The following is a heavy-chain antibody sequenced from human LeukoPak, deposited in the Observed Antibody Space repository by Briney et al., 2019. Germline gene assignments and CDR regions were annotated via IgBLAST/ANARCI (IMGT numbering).Heavy chain of an antibody. Sequence: PSETLSLTCTVSGGSISSYYWSWIRQPAGKGLESIGHISTSGSTNYNPSLKSRVTMSVDTSKHQFSLKLSSVTAADTAVYYCARVRYSDSSVLTRKRSYYFDYWGQGTLVTVSS. CDR1: GGSISSYY. D-gene: IGHD3-22*01. J-gene: IGHJ4*02. CDR3: ARVRYSDSSVLTRKRSYYFDY. CDR2: ISTSGST. V-gene: IGHV4-4*07.